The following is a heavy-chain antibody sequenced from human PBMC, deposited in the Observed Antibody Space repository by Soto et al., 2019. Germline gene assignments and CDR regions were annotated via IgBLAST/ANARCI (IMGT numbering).Heavy chain of an antibody. Sequence: ASGTPSPTCPVSCGSLRSYYWGWGRPPPGKGLEWIGSIYRSGFTYDNLSLQSRASISVDTSTNQFYLQLSSVTAADTAVYYCARHTLVREIRDLCWFDPWGPGVLVTVSS. J-gene: IGHJ5*02. CDR3: ARHTLVREIRDLCWFDP. V-gene: IGHV4-39*01. D-gene: IGHD3-10*01. CDR1: CGSLRSYY. CDR2: IYRSGFT.